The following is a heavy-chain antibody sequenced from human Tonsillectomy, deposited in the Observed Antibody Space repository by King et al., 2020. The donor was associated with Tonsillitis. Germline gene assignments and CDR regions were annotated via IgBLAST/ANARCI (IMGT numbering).Heavy chain of an antibody. CDR2: IYYSEST. D-gene: IGHD2-8*01. V-gene: IGHV4-59*01. CDR1: GGSISTYY. CDR3: ARVAGTYGGFGQLYFDY. J-gene: IGHJ4*02. Sequence: QLQESGPGLVKPSETLSLTCTVSGGSISTYYWSWIRQTPAKGLEWIGYIYYSESTNYNPSLKSRVTISLDTSKNQFSLKLSSVTAADTAVYYCARVAGTYGGFGQLYFDYWGQGTLVTVSS.